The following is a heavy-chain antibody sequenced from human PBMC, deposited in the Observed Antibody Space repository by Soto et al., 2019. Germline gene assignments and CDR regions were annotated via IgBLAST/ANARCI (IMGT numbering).Heavy chain of an antibody. J-gene: IGHJ4*02. CDR2: INPGSGTT. D-gene: IGHD6-6*01. Sequence: GASVKVSCKASGYTFTDYYIHWVRQAPGQGLDWMGFINPGSGTTNYAQRFQGRVTMTRDTSINTAYVDLSRLTSDDTAVYYCARAEGSASSAGDWGQGTLVTVSS. CDR1: GYTFTDYY. V-gene: IGHV1-2*02. CDR3: ARAEGSASSAGD.